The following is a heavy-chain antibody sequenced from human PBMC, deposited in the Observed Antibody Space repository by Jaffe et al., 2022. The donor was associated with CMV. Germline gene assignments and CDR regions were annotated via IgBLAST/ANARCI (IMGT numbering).Heavy chain of an antibody. CDR3: AHRRVSSSRTSWFDP. D-gene: IGHD6-13*01. V-gene: IGHV2-5*01. Sequence: QITLKESGPTLVKPTQTLTLTCTFSGFSLSTSGVGVGWIRQPPGKALEWLALIYWNDDKRYSPSLKSRLTITKDTSKNQVVLTMTNMDPVDTATYYCAHRRVSSSRTSWFDPWGQGTLVTVSS. CDR1: GFSLSTSGVG. CDR2: IYWNDDK. J-gene: IGHJ5*02.